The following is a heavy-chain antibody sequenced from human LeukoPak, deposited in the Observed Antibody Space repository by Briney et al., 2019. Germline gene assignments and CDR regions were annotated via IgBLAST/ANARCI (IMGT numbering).Heavy chain of an antibody. CDR2: INPIFGTA. D-gene: IGHD2-15*01. CDR1: GGSFSSEA. Sequence: ASVKVSCKAFGGSFSSEAISWVRQAPGQGLEWMGGINPIFGTANYAQKFQGRVTITTDESTSTAYMEVSNLRSEDTAVYYCGRKAGDCGGGSCYSIDYWGQGTLVTVSS. CDR3: GRKAGDCGGGSCYSIDY. J-gene: IGHJ4*02. V-gene: IGHV1-69*05.